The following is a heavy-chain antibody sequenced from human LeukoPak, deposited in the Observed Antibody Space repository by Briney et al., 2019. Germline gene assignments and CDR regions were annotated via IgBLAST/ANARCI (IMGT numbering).Heavy chain of an antibody. CDR3: ARRYYKPPSYWYFDL. CDR2: IYHSGST. D-gene: IGHD3-10*01. V-gene: IGHV4-30-2*01. CDR1: GGSISSGGYS. J-gene: IGHJ2*01. Sequence: SETLSLTCAVSGGSISSGGYSWSWIRQPPGKGLEWIGYIYHSGSTNYNPSLKSRVTISVDTSKNQFSLKLSSVTAADTAVYYCARRYYKPPSYWYFDLWGRGTLVTVSS.